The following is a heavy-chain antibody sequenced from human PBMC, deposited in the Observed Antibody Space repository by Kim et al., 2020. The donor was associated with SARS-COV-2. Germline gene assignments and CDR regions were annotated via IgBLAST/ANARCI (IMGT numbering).Heavy chain of an antibody. CDR3: ARHDDGSGSYFSNYGMDV. D-gene: IGHD3-10*01. CDR2: IYYSGST. V-gene: IGHV4-39*01. CDR1: GGSISSSSYY. J-gene: IGHJ6*02. Sequence: SETLSLTCTVSGGSISSSSYYWGWIRQPPGKGLEWIGSIYYSGSTYYNPSLKSRVTISVDTSKNQFSLKLSSVTAADTAVYYCARHDDGSGSYFSNYGMDVWGQGTTVTVSS.